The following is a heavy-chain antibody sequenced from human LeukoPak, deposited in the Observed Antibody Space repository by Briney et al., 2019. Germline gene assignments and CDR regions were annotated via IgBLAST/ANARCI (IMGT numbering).Heavy chain of an antibody. CDR2: INHSGST. CDR3: ARRGRSTFH. CDR1: GGSFSGYY. J-gene: IGHJ4*02. Sequence: SETLSLTCAVYGGSFSGYYRSWIRQPPGKGLEWIGEINHSGSTNYNPSLKSRVTISVDTSKNQFSLKLSSVTAADTAVYYCARRGRSTFHWGQGTLVTVSS. V-gene: IGHV4-34*01. D-gene: IGHD3-10*01.